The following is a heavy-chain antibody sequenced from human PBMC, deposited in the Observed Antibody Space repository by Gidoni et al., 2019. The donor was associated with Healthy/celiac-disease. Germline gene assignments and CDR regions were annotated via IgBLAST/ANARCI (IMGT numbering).Heavy chain of an antibody. CDR2: IKSKTDGGTT. Sequence: EVQLVESGGGLVKPGGSLRLSCAASGFTFSNAWMSWVRQAPGKGLEWVGRIKSKTDGGTTDYAAPVKGRFTISRDDSKNTLYLQMNSLKTEDTAVYYCTTDLGQWLVLFYYYGMDVWGQGTTVTVSS. CDR3: TTDLGQWLVLFYYYGMDV. J-gene: IGHJ6*02. V-gene: IGHV3-15*01. CDR1: GFTFSNAW. D-gene: IGHD6-19*01.